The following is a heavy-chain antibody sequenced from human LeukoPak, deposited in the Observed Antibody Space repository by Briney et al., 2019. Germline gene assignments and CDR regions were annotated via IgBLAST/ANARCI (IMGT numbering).Heavy chain of an antibody. CDR2: ITTNGGRT. D-gene: IGHD3-22*01. V-gene: IGHV3-23*01. J-gene: IGHJ1*01. CDR1: GFTFASYG. CDR3: AIMHGYYDGTGYWVQ. Sequence: SGGSLRLSCAASGFTFASYGMSWVRQAPGKGLEWVSFITTNGGRTSYADSVEGRFTISRDNPRNTLYMQMNSLRDEDMAVYYCAIMHGYYDGTGYWVQWGQGTLVTVSS.